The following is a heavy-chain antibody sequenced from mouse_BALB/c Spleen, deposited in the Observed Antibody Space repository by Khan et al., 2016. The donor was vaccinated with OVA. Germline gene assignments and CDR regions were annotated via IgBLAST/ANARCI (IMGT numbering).Heavy chain of an antibody. J-gene: IGHJ3*01. Sequence: VQLQQSGAELVRPGALVKLSCKASGFNIKDYYMHWVKQRPEQGLEWIGWIDPENGETVYDPTFQDKASITADTSSNTAYLQFSSLTSEDTAVYYCARSGYFAWFAYWGQGTLVTVSA. V-gene: IGHV14-1*02. CDR1: GFNIKDYY. CDR3: ARSGYFAWFAY. CDR2: IDPENGET.